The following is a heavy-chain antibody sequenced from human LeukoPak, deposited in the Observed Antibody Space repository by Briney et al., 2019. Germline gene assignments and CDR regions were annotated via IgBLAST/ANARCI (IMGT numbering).Heavy chain of an antibody. Sequence: PSETLSLACTVSGGSISSYYWSWIRQPPGKGLEWIGYIYYGGSTNYNPSLKSRVTISVDTSKNQFSLKLSSVTAADTAVYYCARGARAETTVYYYYYMDVWGKGTTVTVSS. CDR2: IYYGGST. CDR3: ARGARAETTVYYYYYMDV. V-gene: IGHV4-59*01. CDR1: GGSISSYY. J-gene: IGHJ6*03. D-gene: IGHD4-17*01.